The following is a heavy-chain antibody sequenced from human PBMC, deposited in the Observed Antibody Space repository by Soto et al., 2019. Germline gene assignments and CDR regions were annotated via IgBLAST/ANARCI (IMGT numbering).Heavy chain of an antibody. V-gene: IGHV4-30-2*01. CDR1: GGSISSGGYS. CDR3: ATAPGPY. J-gene: IGHJ4*02. Sequence: SETLSLTCAVSGGSISSGGYSRSFIRQPPGKGLEWIGYIYHSGSTYYNPSLKSRVTISVDRSKNQFSLKLSSVTAADTAVFYCATAPGPYWGQGTLVTVSS. CDR2: IYHSGST.